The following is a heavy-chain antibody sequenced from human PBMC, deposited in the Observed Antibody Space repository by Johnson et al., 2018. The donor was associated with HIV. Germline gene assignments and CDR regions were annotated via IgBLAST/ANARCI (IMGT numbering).Heavy chain of an antibody. CDR1: GFTFSIYA. CDR2: IRYDGTNK. CDR3: ARGGGSGSYWGTLDAFDI. D-gene: IGHD1-26*01. J-gene: IGHJ3*02. V-gene: IGHV3-30*02. Sequence: QVQLVESGGGLVQPGGSLRLSCAASGFTFSIYAIHWVRQAPGKGLEWVSFIRYDGTNKYYADSVKGRFTISIDNSKNTLYLQMNSLSAEDTAVYYCARGGGSGSYWGTLDAFDIWGQGTMVTVSS.